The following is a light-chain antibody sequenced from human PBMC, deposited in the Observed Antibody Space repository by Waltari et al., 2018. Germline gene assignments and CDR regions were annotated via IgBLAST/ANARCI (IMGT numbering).Light chain of an antibody. V-gene: IGLV3-21*04. Sequence: SSVLTQPPSVSLAPGKTASITCGGNNIGVKSVHWYQQRPGQAPVLVIYDDSARPSGIPERFSGSNSGNTATLTISRVEAGDWADYYCQVWDSNTNHVIFGGGTKLTVL. CDR1: NIGVKS. CDR3: QVWDSNTNHVI. J-gene: IGLJ2*01. CDR2: DDS.